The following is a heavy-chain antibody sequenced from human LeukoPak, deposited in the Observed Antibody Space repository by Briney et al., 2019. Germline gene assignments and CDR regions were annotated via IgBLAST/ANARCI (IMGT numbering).Heavy chain of an antibody. V-gene: IGHV1-18*01. D-gene: IGHD4-17*01. Sequence: ASVKVSCKATGYTFASYGISWVRQAPGQGLEWTGWISAYNRNTAYAQKVQGRVTMTTDTSTSTAYMELRNLRSDDTAVYYCARDGPYGLYYFGHWGQGTLVTVSS. CDR3: ARDGPYGLYYFGH. J-gene: IGHJ4*02. CDR1: GYTFASYG. CDR2: ISAYNRNT.